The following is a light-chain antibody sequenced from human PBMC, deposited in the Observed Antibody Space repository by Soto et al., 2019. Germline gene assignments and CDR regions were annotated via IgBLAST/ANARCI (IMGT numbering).Light chain of an antibody. Sequence: EIVMTQYPDTLSVSPMERATLSFRASQSLSGNLAWYQQKPGQAPRLLIYGTSTRATGIPARFSGSGSGTEFTLTISSLQSEDFAVYYCQQYNNWPPITFGQGTRLEIK. J-gene: IGKJ5*01. CDR1: QSLSGN. CDR2: GTS. CDR3: QQYNNWPPIT. V-gene: IGKV3-15*01.